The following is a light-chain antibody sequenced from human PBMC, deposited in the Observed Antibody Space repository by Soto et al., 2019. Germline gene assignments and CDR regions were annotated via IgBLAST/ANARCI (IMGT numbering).Light chain of an antibody. CDR1: QSVSSSY. CDR3: QQYASSPLT. CDR2: DAS. J-gene: IGKJ4*01. V-gene: IGKV3-20*01. Sequence: EIELTQAPGTLYLSPGERATLSCRASQSVSSSYLAWYQQKPGQAPRLLIYDASSRATGIPDRFSGSGSGTDFTLTISRLQPEDFAVYYCQQYASSPLTFGGGTKVELK.